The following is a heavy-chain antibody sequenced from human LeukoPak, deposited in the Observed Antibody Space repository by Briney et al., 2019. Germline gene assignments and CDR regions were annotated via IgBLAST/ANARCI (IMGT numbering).Heavy chain of an antibody. CDR2: ISYTGST. CDR3: VQTTGWPGFDY. J-gene: IGHJ4*02. D-gene: IGHD6-19*01. V-gene: IGHV4-59*01. Sequence: PSETLSLTCTVSGGSISSYYWSWIRQPPGKGLEWIGYISYTGSTNYNPSLKSRVTISVDTSKNQFSLKLSSVTAADTAVYYCVQTTGWPGFDYWGQGILVSVSS. CDR1: GGSISSYY.